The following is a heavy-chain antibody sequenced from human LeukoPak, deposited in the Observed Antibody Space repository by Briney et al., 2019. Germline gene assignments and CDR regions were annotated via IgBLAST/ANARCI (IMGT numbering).Heavy chain of an antibody. Sequence: GESLKISCKGSGYIFTSYWIGWVRQMPGKGLEWVGIIYPCDSDTRYSPSFQGQVTISADKSINTAYLQWSSLKASDTAMYYCARMAYYYDSSGSTSDYMDVWGKGTTVTVSS. CDR2: IYPCDSDT. CDR3: ARMAYYYDSSGSTSDYMDV. D-gene: IGHD3-22*01. J-gene: IGHJ6*03. CDR1: GYIFTSYW. V-gene: IGHV5-51*01.